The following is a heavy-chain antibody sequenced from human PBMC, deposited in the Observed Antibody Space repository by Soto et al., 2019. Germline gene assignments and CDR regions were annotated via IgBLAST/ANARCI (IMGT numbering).Heavy chain of an antibody. CDR1: GFTFSSYG. D-gene: IGHD6-19*01. CDR2: ISYDGSNK. CDR3: AKSIAVAGYFDY. J-gene: IGHJ4*02. V-gene: IGHV3-30*18. Sequence: GGSLRLSCAASGFTFSSYGMHWVRQAPGKGLEWVAVISYDGSNKYYADSVKGRFTISRDNSKNTLYLQMNSLRAEDTAVDYCAKSIAVAGYFDYWRQGPLVTVCS.